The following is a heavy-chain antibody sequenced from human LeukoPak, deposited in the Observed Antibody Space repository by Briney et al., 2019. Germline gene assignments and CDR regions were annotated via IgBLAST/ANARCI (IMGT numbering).Heavy chain of an antibody. D-gene: IGHD1-26*01. Sequence: SVKVSCKASGGTFSSYTISWVRQAPGQGLEWMGRIIPILGIANYAQKFQGRVTITADKSTSTAYMELSSLGSEDTAVYYCARSLGATHDAFDIWGQGTMVTVSS. V-gene: IGHV1-69*02. CDR2: IIPILGIA. CDR1: GGTFSSYT. CDR3: ARSLGATHDAFDI. J-gene: IGHJ3*02.